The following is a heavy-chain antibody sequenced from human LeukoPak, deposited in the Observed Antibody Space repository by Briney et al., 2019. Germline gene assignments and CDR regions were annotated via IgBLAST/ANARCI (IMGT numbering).Heavy chain of an antibody. J-gene: IGHJ5*02. Sequence: SETLSLTCAVSGGSISSAGYYWGCIRQPPGKGLEWIGSIYYSGSTYYNPSLKSRVTISVDTSKNQFSLKLSSVTAADTAVYYCAGDYGDGSHWFDPWGQGTLVTVSS. D-gene: IGHD4-17*01. CDR2: IYYSGST. CDR1: GGSISSAGYY. CDR3: AGDYGDGSHWFDP. V-gene: IGHV4-39*07.